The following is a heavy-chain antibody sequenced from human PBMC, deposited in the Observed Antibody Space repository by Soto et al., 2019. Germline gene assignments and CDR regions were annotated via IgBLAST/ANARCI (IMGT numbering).Heavy chain of an antibody. CDR2: FHGSGNS. J-gene: IGHJ4*02. Sequence: SETLSLSCTVPGYSFSNFYWSWTRQPPRKGLEWVGYFHGSGNSGYNPSLENRVSIGLGRPANQFSLKLSSVRAANTAIYYCAKGTRALITSFFAYWGQGLPVTVSS. CDR1: GYSFSNFY. D-gene: IGHD3-3*01. V-gene: IGHV4-59*01. CDR3: AKGTRALITSFFAY.